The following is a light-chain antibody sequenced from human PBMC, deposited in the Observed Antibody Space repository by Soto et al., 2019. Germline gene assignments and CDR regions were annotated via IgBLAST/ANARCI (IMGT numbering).Light chain of an antibody. Sequence: IQMTQSPSSLSASLGDRVTITCRASQGIRNDLGWYQQKPGKAPKVLIYAASTLQSGVPSRFSGSGSETDFTLTISSLQPEDFATYYCQQSYSRTFGQGTKVDIK. V-gene: IGKV1-39*01. CDR1: QGIRND. CDR3: QQSYSRT. CDR2: AAS. J-gene: IGKJ1*01.